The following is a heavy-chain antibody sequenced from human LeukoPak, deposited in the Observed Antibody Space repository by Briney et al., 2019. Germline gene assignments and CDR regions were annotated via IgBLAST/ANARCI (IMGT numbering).Heavy chain of an antibody. D-gene: IGHD3-22*01. CDR2: IIPISGTA. Sequence: SVKVSCKASGGTFSSYAISWVRQAPGQGLEWMGGIIPISGTANYAQKFQGRVTITTDESTSTAYMELSSLRSEDTAVYYCARDVAGINAFDIWGQGTMVTVSS. J-gene: IGHJ3*02. CDR1: GGTFSSYA. CDR3: ARDVAGINAFDI. V-gene: IGHV1-69*05.